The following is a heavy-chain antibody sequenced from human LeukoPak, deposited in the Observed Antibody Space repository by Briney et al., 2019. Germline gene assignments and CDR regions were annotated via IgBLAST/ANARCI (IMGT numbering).Heavy chain of an antibody. D-gene: IGHD2-15*01. V-gene: IGHV1-69*04. Sequence: ASVKVSCKASGGTFSSYAISWVRQAPGQGLEWMGRIIPILGIANYAQKFQGRATITADKSTSTAYMELSSLRSEDTAVYYCAREHTPIVVVVAATGSAFGIWGQGTMVTVSS. CDR2: IIPILGIA. J-gene: IGHJ3*02. CDR3: AREHTPIVVVVAATGSAFGI. CDR1: GGTFSSYA.